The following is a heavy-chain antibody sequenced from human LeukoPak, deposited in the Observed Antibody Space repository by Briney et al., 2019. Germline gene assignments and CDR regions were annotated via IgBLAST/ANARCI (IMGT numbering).Heavy chain of an antibody. V-gene: IGHV1-69*04. J-gene: IGHJ5*02. CDR1: GGTFSSYT. D-gene: IGHD3-22*01. CDR3: ARDRNYYDSSGSPNNWFDP. Sequence: SVKVSCKASGGTFSSYTISWVRQAPGQGLEWMGRIIPILGIANYAQKFQGRVTITADKSTSTAYMELSSLRSEDTAVYYCARDRNYYDSSGSPNNWFDPWGQGTLVTVSS. CDR2: IIPILGIA.